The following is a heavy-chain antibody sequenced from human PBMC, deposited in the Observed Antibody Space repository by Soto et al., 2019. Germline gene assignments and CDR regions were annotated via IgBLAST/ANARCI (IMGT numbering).Heavy chain of an antibody. CDR2: IYWDDDK. Sequence: QITLKESGPTLVKPTQTLTLTCTFSGFPLSTSGVGVGWIRQPPGKALEWLALIYWDDDKRYSPSLKSRLTITKDTSKNQVVLTMTNMDPVDTATYYCAHSWLETVGGGSCYFDYWGQGTLVTVSS. V-gene: IGHV2-5*02. D-gene: IGHD2-15*01. CDR1: GFPLSTSGVG. CDR3: AHSWLETVGGGSCYFDY. J-gene: IGHJ4*02.